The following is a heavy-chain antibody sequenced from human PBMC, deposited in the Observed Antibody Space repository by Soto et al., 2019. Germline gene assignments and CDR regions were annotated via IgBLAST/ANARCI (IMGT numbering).Heavy chain of an antibody. J-gene: IGHJ4*02. Sequence: PGESLKISCQAFEYSFFIFWISWVRQLPGKGLEWMGRIDPSNSYVAYSPSFQGQVTISVDRSARTAFLHWSSLKASDSATYYCARHQAGSGNANFDFWGQGSQVTVSS. CDR1: EYSFFIFW. V-gene: IGHV5-10-1*04. D-gene: IGHD3-10*01. CDR3: ARHQAGSGNANFDF. CDR2: IDPSNSYV.